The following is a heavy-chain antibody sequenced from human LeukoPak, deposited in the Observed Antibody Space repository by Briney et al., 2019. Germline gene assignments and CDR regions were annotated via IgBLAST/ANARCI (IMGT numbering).Heavy chain of an antibody. Sequence: ASVKVSCKASGYTFTSYDINWVRQAIGQGLEWMGWMNPNSGNTGYAQKFQGRVTMTRNTSISTAYMELSSLRSEDTAVYYCARNKASSSWYGYIIYYYYGMDVWGQGTTVTVSS. D-gene: IGHD6-13*01. V-gene: IGHV1-8*01. J-gene: IGHJ6*02. CDR1: GYTFTSYD. CDR3: ARNKASSSWYGYIIYYYYGMDV. CDR2: MNPNSGNT.